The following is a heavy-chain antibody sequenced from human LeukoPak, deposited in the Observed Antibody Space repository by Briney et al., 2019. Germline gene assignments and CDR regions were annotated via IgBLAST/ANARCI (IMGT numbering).Heavy chain of an antibody. Sequence: GGSLRLSCAASGFTFSSTWMSRVRQAPGKGLEWVGNIQPDGSEGYPVDSVKGRFTISRDNARNSLFLQMNSLRVEDTAVYYCASQSYARFDPWGQGTLVTVSS. CDR2: IQPDGSEG. V-gene: IGHV3-7*01. J-gene: IGHJ5*02. D-gene: IGHD3-16*01. CDR1: GFTFSSTW. CDR3: ASQSYARFDP.